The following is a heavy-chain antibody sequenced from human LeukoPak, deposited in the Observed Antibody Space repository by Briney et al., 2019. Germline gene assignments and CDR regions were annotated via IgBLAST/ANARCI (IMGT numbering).Heavy chain of an antibody. J-gene: IGHJ4*02. D-gene: IGHD2-15*01. V-gene: IGHV3-48*01. CDR3: ARDRMGGSFDY. CDR2: ITSDSNTI. CDR1: GFAFSTYA. Sequence: GGSLRLSCAASGFAFSTYAMNWVRQAPGKGLEWVSFITSDSNTICYADSMKGRFTISRDNAENSLYLQMNSLSAEDTAVYYCARDRMGGSFDYWGQGTLVTVSS.